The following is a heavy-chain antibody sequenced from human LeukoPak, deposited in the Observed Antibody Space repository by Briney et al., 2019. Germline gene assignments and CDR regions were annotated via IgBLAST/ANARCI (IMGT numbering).Heavy chain of an antibody. V-gene: IGHV3-30*01. CDR2: ISYDGNTR. CDR3: ARRFGEPYVDY. CDR1: GFIFSSYA. D-gene: IGHD3-10*01. J-gene: IGHJ4*02. Sequence: GGSLRLSCAGSGFIFSSYAMHWVRQAPGKGLEWVAVISYDGNTRFYADSVKGRFTISRDNSKNTVFLQMNSLRAEDTAVYYCARRFGEPYVDYWGQGTLVTVSS.